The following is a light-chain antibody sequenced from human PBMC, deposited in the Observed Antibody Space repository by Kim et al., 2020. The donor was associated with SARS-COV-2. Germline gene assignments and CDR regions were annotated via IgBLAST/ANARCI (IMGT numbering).Light chain of an antibody. Sequence: ELVLTQSPGTLSLSPREKTNLSRRASQRVRSSYLAWYQQKPGQDPRLLIYGASSSATGIPDRFSGSGSETDFSLTISRLEPEDFAVYYCQQYWSSPYTFGQGTKLEIK. V-gene: IGKV3-20*01. CDR2: GAS. CDR1: QRVRSSY. J-gene: IGKJ2*01. CDR3: QQYWSSPYT.